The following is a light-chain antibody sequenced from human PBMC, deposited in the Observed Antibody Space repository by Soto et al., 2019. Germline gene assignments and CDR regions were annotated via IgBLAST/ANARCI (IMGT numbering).Light chain of an antibody. J-gene: IGKJ3*01. CDR3: QQFNSYPLT. V-gene: IGKV1-13*02. CDR1: QGISSA. Sequence: AIQLTQSPSSLSSSVGDRVTITCRASQGISSALAWYQQKPGQAPKLLIYDAYSLESGVPSRFSGSGSGADFTLTISRGPPEDFAAYYLQQFNSYPLTFGPGTKVDIK. CDR2: DAY.